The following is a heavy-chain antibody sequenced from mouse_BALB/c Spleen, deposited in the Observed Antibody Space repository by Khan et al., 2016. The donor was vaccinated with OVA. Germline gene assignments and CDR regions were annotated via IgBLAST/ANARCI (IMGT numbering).Heavy chain of an antibody. J-gene: IGHJ2*01. CDR1: GDSITSGY. Sequence: EVQLQESGPILVKPSQTLSLTCSVTGDSITSGYWNWIRKFPGNNLEYMGYIIYSGSTYYNSSLICRISFTRDTSKNQFYLQLNSVTPEVTATYYCARWTYRYDGGLDYWGQDSTRTVSS. D-gene: IGHD2-14*01. CDR3: ARWTYRYDGGLDY. CDR2: IIYSGST. V-gene: IGHV3-8*02.